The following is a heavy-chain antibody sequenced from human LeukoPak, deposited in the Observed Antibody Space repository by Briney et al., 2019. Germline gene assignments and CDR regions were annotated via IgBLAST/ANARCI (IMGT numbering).Heavy chain of an antibody. D-gene: IGHD2-2*01. V-gene: IGHV4-30-4*01. Sequence: PSQTLSLTCTVSGGSISSGDYYWSWIRQPPGKGLEWIGYIYYSGSTYYNPSLKSRVTISVDTSKNQFSLKLSSVTAADTAVYYCARDSIVVVPAASYYYYYGMDVWGQGTTVTVSS. CDR1: GGSISSGDYY. CDR2: IYYSGST. J-gene: IGHJ6*02. CDR3: ARDSIVVVPAASYYYYYGMDV.